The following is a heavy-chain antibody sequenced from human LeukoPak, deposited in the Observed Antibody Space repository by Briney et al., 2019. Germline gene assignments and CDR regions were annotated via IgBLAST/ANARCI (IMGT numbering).Heavy chain of an antibody. CDR3: ARLGQWLGKGIY. V-gene: IGHV4-34*01. Sequence: GSLRLSCAASGFTFSSYAMSWVRQAPGKGLEWIGEINHSGTTNYNPSLKSRVTISVDTSKNQFSLKLNSVTAADTAVYYCARLGQWLGKGIYWSQGTLVTVSS. J-gene: IGHJ4*02. CDR1: GFTFSSYA. CDR2: INHSGTT. D-gene: IGHD6-19*01.